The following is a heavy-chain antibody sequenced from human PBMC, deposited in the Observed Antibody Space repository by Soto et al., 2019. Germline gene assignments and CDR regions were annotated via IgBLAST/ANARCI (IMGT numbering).Heavy chain of an antibody. Sequence: ASGTVSCQTSGYSFTADGLDCLLQAPGQRPECMGCVSTYYTNTNYAQRFQRRVTIPTDTSTTTTNMELRSLRSDGTAVYYCATELNTVSSAYYSFAYGGQGTRATLS. D-gene: IGHD3-22*01. V-gene: IGHV1-18*01. CDR2: VSTYYTNT. J-gene: IGHJ4*02. CDR3: ATELNTVSSAYYSFAY. CDR1: GYSFTADG.